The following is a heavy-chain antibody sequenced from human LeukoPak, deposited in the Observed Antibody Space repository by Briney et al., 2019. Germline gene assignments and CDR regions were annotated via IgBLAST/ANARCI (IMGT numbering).Heavy chain of an antibody. D-gene: IGHD2-2*01. Sequence: PSETLSLTCAVYGGSFSGYYWSWIRQPPGKGLEWIGEINHSGSTNYNPSLKSRVTISVDTSKNQFSLKLSPVTAADTAVYYCARAWLDVVVPAATLYFDYWGQGTLVTVSS. CDR1: GGSFSGYY. J-gene: IGHJ4*02. V-gene: IGHV4-34*01. CDR3: ARAWLDVVVPAATLYFDY. CDR2: INHSGST.